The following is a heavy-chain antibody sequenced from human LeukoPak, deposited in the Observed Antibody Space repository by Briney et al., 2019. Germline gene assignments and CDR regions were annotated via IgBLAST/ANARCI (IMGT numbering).Heavy chain of an antibody. D-gene: IGHD3-16*01. Sequence: ETLSLTCTVSGGSISSTYWSWIRQHPGKGLEWIGYIYSSGSTSYNPSLKSRVTISVDTSKNQFSLRLKFVTAADTAVYYCARLGGSRDFDYWGQGTLVTVSS. CDR2: IYSSGST. CDR3: ARLGGSRDFDY. J-gene: IGHJ4*02. CDR1: GGSISSTY. V-gene: IGHV4-59*08.